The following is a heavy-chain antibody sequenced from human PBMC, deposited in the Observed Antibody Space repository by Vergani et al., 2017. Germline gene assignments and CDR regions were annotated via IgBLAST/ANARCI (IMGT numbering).Heavy chain of an antibody. J-gene: IGHJ4*02. Sequence: QVQLVESGGGLVKPGGSLRLSCAASGFTFSDYYMSWIRQAPGKGLEWVGSIRYSGPTYYNLPLQSRTTISLDTSKNQFSLKLSSVTAADTALYFCARHDRKTYTATMGWYDYWGQGILVTVSS. CDR1: GFTFSDYY. V-gene: IGHV4-38-2*01. CDR2: IRYSGPT. CDR3: ARHDRKTYTATMGWYDY. D-gene: IGHD3-16*01.